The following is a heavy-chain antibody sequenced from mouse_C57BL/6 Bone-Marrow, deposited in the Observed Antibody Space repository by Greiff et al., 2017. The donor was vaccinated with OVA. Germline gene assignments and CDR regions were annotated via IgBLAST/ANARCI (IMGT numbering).Heavy chain of an antibody. D-gene: IGHD4-1*01. CDR3: ARRGAGTVAY. J-gene: IGHJ3*01. CDR1: GYTFTSYG. CDR2: IYPRSGNT. V-gene: IGHV1-81*01. Sequence: VKLMESGAELARPGASVKLSCKASGYTFTSYGISWVKQRTGQGLEWIGEIYPRSGNTYYNEKFKGKATLTADKSSSTAYMELRSLTSEDSAVYFCARRGAGTVAYWGQGTLVTVSA.